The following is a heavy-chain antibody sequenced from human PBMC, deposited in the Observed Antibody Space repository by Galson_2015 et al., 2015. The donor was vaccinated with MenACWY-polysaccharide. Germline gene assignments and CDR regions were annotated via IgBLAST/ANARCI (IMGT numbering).Heavy chain of an antibody. V-gene: IGHV1-8*01. J-gene: IGHJ4*02. Sequence: CKASGYTFTSYAINWVRQATGQGLEWMGWMNHKTGDAGFAQKFQGRVTMTRDTSISTAYMELSSLTSEDTAVYYCARVGYSNDFDYWGQGTLVTVSS. CDR2: MNHKTGDA. CDR1: GYTFTSYA. D-gene: IGHD5-18*01. CDR3: ARVGYSNDFDY.